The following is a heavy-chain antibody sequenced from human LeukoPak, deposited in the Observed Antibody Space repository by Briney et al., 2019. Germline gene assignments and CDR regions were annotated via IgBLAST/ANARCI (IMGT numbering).Heavy chain of an antibody. V-gene: IGHV1-46*01. Sequence: GASVKVSCKASGYTFTSFYIHWVRQAPGQGLEWMGIINPSGGSTSYAQKFQGRVTMTRDTSTSTVYMELSSLRSEDTAVYYCARGPMVRGVTTPPAYRGQGTLVTVSS. CDR2: INPSGGST. CDR1: GYTFTSFY. J-gene: IGHJ4*02. D-gene: IGHD3-10*01. CDR3: ARGPMVRGVTTPPAY.